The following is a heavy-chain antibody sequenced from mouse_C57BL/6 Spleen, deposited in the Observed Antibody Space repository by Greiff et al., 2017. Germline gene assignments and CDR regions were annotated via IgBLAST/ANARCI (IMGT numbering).Heavy chain of an antibody. CDR1: GFTFSDYG. Sequence: EVQLVESGGGLVKPGGSLKLSCAASGFTFSDYGMHWVRQAPEQGLEWVAYISSGSSTIYYADTVKGRFTISRDNAKNTLFLQMTSLRSEDTAMYYCARDYAMDDWGQGTSVTVSS. V-gene: IGHV5-17*01. CDR2: ISSGSSTI. J-gene: IGHJ4*01. CDR3: ARDYAMDD.